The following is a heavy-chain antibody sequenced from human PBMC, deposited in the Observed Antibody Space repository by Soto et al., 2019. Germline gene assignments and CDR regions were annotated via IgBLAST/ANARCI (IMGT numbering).Heavy chain of an antibody. J-gene: IGHJ6*02. D-gene: IGHD4-17*01. CDR2: IKSKTDGGTT. Sequence: GGSLRLSCAASGCTFSNAWMSWVRHSPGKGLEWVGRIKSKTDGGTTDYAAPVKGRFTISRDDSKNTLYLQMNSLKTEDTAVYYCTTVGYGEYVYYQYYGMAVGAQGTTVAVSS. V-gene: IGHV3-15*01. CDR3: TTVGYGEYVYYQYYGMAV. CDR1: GCTFSNAW.